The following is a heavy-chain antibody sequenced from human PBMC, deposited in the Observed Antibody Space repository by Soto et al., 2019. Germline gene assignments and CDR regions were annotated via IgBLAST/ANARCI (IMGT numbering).Heavy chain of an antibody. CDR3: ATNRLGYCSGGSCYFAFDI. D-gene: IGHD2-15*01. V-gene: IGHV1-24*01. J-gene: IGHJ3*02. CDR1: GYTLTELS. Sequence: GASVKVSCKVSGYTLTELSMHWVRQAPGKGLEWKGGFGPEDGETIYAQKFQGRVTMTEDTSTDTAYMELSSLRSEDTAVYYCATNRLGYCSGGSCYFAFDIWGQGTMVTVSS. CDR2: FGPEDGET.